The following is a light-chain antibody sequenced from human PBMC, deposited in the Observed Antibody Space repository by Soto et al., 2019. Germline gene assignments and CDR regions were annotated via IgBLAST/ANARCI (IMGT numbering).Light chain of an antibody. CDR3: QQSYSNLFT. CDR1: QSVSRTY. V-gene: IGKV3-20*01. Sequence: EIVLTQSPGTLSLSPGKRATLSCRASQSVSRTYLAWYQQKHAQAPRLLIYATSSRDTGIPDRFSGSGSGTDFTLTISSLQPEDFATYYCQQSYSNLFTFGQGTRLEIK. CDR2: ATS. J-gene: IGKJ5*01.